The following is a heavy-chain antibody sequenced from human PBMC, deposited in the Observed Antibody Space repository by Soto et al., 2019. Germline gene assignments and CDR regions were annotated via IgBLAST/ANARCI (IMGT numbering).Heavy chain of an antibody. D-gene: IGHD4-17*01. J-gene: IGHJ4*02. CDR3: AKYGDYGDLYLDY. CDR1: GFTFSSYG. CDR2: ISYDGSNK. V-gene: IGHV3-30*18. Sequence: GGSLRLSCAASGFTFSSYGMHWVRQAPGKGLEWVAVISYDGSNKYYADSVKGRFTISRDNSKNTLYLQMNSLRAEDTAVYYCAKYGDYGDLYLDYWGQGTLVTV.